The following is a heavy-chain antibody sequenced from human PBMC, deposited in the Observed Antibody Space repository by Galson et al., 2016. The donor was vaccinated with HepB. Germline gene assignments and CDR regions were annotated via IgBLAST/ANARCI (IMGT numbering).Heavy chain of an antibody. V-gene: IGHV3-7*05. Sequence: SLRLSCAVSGVTFSNYWMTWVRQAPGKGLEWVANINQDGGEKYYVDSVKGRFTISRDNAKKSLYLQMNGLRAEDTAVYYCARGGWFYYDTTGDPGYFWGQGLLVTVSS. J-gene: IGHJ4*02. D-gene: IGHD3-22*01. CDR1: GVTFSNYW. CDR3: ARGGWFYYDTTGDPGYF. CDR2: INQDGGEK.